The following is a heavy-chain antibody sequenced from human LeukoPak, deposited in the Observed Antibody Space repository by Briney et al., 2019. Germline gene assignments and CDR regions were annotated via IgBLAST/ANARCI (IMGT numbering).Heavy chain of an antibody. J-gene: IGHJ4*02. V-gene: IGHV3-23*01. CDR1: GFTFSSYD. CDR3: AKDLYCSSTSCYEAVY. D-gene: IGHD2-2*01. CDR2: ISGSGGST. Sequence: GGSLRLSCAASGFTFSSYDTSWVRQAPGKGLEWVSSISGSGGSTYYADSVKGRFTISRDNSKNTLHLQMNSLRAEDTAVYYCAKDLYCSSTSCYEAVYWGQGTLVNVSS.